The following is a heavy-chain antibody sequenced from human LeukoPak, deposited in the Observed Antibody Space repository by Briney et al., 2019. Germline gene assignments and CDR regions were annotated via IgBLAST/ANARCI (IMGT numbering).Heavy chain of an antibody. CDR2: INWSGGST. J-gene: IGHJ4*02. CDR1: GFTFSSYG. V-gene: IGHV3-20*04. CDR3: ARGRVGATSSGDY. D-gene: IGHD1-26*01. Sequence: GGSLRLSCAASGFTFSSYGMHWVRQAPGKGLEWVSGINWSGGSTGYADSVKGRFTISRDNAKNSLYLQMNSLRAEDTALYYCARGRVGATSSGDYWGQGTLVTVSS.